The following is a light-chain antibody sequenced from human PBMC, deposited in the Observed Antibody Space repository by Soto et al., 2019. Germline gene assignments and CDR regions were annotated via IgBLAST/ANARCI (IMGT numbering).Light chain of an antibody. CDR3: CSYAGSVYV. J-gene: IGLJ1*01. CDR1: SSDVGSYNL. V-gene: IGLV2-23*01. Sequence: QSVLTRPACVSGCPGQSITISCTGTSSDVGSYNLVSWYQQHPAKAPKLMIYEGSKRPSGVSNRFSGSKSGNTASLTISGLQAEDEADYYCCSYAGSVYVFGTGTKVTVL. CDR2: EGS.